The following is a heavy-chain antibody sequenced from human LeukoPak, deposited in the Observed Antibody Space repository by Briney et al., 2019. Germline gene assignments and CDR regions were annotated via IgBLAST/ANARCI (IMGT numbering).Heavy chain of an antibody. D-gene: IGHD1-20*01. CDR3: ATTTYNSRVYYMDV. CDR2: FDPEDGET. V-gene: IGHV1-24*01. CDR1: GYTLTELS. Sequence: ASVKVSCKVSGYTLTELSMHWVRQAPGKGLEWMGSFDPEDGETIYAQRFQGRVTMTEDTSTDTAYMELSSLRSEDTAVYYCATTTYNSRVYYMDVWGKGTTVTVSS. J-gene: IGHJ6*03.